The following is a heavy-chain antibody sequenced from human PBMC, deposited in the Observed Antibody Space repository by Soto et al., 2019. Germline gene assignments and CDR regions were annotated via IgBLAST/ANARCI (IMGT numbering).Heavy chain of an antibody. Sequence: EVQLLESGGGLVQPGGSLRLSCEASGFAFSNYAMHWVRQAPGKGLEWVSSISTSIDATYYADSVKGRFTISRDDSKNTLYLQMNSLRAEDSAVYYCAKDRTVAARNFDYWGQGTQVTVSS. CDR3: AKDRTVAARNFDY. CDR1: GFAFSNYA. CDR2: ISTSIDAT. V-gene: IGHV3-23*01. D-gene: IGHD6-6*01. J-gene: IGHJ4*02.